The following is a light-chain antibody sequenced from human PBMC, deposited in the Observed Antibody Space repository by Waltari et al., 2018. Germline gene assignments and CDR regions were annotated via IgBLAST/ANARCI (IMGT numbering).Light chain of an antibody. CDR1: SNDVGGYNC. CDR2: DVS. V-gene: IGLV2-14*01. CDR3: SSQSSNDVVL. J-gene: IGLJ2*01. Sequence: QSALTQPASVSGSPGQSVTIFCAGTSNDVGGYNCFSSYQEHPGQAPRVIIYDVSDRPSVVSDRFSGSKSGNTASLTISGLQAEDEADYYCSSQSSNDVVLFGGGTKLTVL.